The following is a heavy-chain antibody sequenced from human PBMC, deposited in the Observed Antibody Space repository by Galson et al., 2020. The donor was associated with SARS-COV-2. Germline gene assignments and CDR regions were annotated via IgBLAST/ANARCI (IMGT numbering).Heavy chain of an antibody. J-gene: IGHJ4*02. CDR2: ISGSGGST. CDR3: ATSGRGHTYCDILTGYYPTGY. V-gene: IGHV3-23*01. Sequence: GESPKTHCAAPGFTFSSYAMSRVRQPPAKGLGWVSAISGSGGSTYHADSVKGRFTISRDNSKNTLYLQMNSLRAGDTPAYYCATSGRGHTYCDILTGYYPTGYWGQGTLVTVSS. CDR1: GFTFSSYA. D-gene: IGHD3-9*01.